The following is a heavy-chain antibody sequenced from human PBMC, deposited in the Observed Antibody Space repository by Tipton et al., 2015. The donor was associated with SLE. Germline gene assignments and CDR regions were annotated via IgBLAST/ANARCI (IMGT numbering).Heavy chain of an antibody. CDR2: VYHSGST. D-gene: IGHD5-18*01. Sequence: TLSLTCTVSGYSIGSDYYWGWIRQPPGKGLEWIGSVYHSGSTYYNPSLKSRVTISVDTSKNQFSLKLNSVTAADTAVYYCARGGIQLWNWFDPWGQGTLVTVSS. J-gene: IGHJ5*02. V-gene: IGHV4-38-2*02. CDR1: GYSIGSDYY. CDR3: ARGGIQLWNWFDP.